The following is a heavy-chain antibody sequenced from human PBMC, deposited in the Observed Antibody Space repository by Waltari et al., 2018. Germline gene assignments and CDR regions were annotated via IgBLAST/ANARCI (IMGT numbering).Heavy chain of an antibody. D-gene: IGHD2-21*01. CDR3: ARLVIPLAMEGFDR. V-gene: IGHV4-61*02. CDR1: CCAINDGINS. J-gene: IGHJ5*02. Sequence: VPLQESGPELVEPLQAVHLTCAVSCCAINDGINSWTWIRQPAGKGLEWIGHISTSGSTKYNPSLNSRVTMSIDTSKNQFSLKLTSMTAADTAIYCCARLVIPLAMEGFDRWGQGTLVTVSS. CDR2: ISTSGST.